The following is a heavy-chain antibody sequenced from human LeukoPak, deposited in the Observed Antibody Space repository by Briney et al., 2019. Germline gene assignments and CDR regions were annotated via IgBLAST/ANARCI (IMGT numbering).Heavy chain of an antibody. CDR2: IKQDGSEQ. CDR3: ARVGSGWPYWYFDL. CDR1: GFTFSSYW. J-gene: IGHJ2*01. V-gene: IGHV3-7*01. Sequence: GGSLRLSCAASGFTFSSYWMSWVRQAPGKGLEWVANIKQDGSEQYYVDSMKGRFTISRDNAKNSLYLQMNSLRAEDTAVYYCARVGSGWPYWYFDLWGRGTLVTVSS. D-gene: IGHD6-19*01.